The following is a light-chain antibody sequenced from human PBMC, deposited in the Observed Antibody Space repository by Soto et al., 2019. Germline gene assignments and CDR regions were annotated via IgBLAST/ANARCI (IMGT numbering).Light chain of an antibody. CDR1: SGDVGGYNY. Sequence: QSALTQPPSASGSPGQSVTISCTGTSGDVGGYNYVSWYQHHPGKAPKLMIYEVTKRPSGVPDRFSGSKSGNTASLTVSRLQGEDESDYYCSSYAGNNTFAFGGGTQLTVL. J-gene: IGLJ2*01. CDR2: EVT. V-gene: IGLV2-8*01. CDR3: SSYAGNNTFA.